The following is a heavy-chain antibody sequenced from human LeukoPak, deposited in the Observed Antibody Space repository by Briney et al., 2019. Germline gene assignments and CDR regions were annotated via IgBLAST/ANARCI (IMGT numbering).Heavy chain of an antibody. V-gene: IGHV4-38-2*02. CDR3: ARGYGSGSPRDFDY. CDR2: ICHSGST. D-gene: IGHD3-10*01. Sequence: SETLSLTCTVSGYSISSGYYWGWIRQPPGKGLEWIGSICHSGSTYYNPSLKSRVTISVDTSKNQFSLKLSSVTAADTAVYYCARGYGSGSPRDFDYWGQGTLVTVSS. J-gene: IGHJ4*02. CDR1: GYSISSGYY.